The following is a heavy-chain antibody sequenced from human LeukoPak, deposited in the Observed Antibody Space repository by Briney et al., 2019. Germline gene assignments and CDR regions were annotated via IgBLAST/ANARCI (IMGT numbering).Heavy chain of an antibody. J-gene: IGHJ5*02. D-gene: IGHD3-16*01. Sequence: MTSETLSLTCTVSGGSISSYYWGWIRQPPGKGLEWIGSMYYSGSTYYNPSLKSRVTISINTSKNQFSLRLSSVTAADTAMYYCARVWGLSSHTWFDPWGQGTLVTVSS. V-gene: IGHV4-39*07. CDR1: GGSISSYY. CDR2: MYYSGST. CDR3: ARVWGLSSHTWFDP.